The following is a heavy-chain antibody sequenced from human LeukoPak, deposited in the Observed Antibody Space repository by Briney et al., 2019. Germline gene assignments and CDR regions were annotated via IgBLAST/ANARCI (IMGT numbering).Heavy chain of an antibody. CDR1: GFTVSSNY. CDR2: IYSGGST. J-gene: IGHJ4*02. CDR3: ARDYTVTTTNSFDY. D-gene: IGHD4-17*01. V-gene: IGHV3-53*01. Sequence: GGSLRLSCAASGFTVSSNYMSWVRQAPGKGLEWVSVIYSGGSTYYADSVKGRFTISRDNSKSTLYLQMNSLRAEDTAVYYCARDYTVTTTNSFDYWGQGTLVTVSS.